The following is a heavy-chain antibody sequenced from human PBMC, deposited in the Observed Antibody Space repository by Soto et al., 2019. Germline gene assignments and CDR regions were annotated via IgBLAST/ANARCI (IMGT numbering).Heavy chain of an antibody. D-gene: IGHD3-22*01. J-gene: IGHJ4*02. CDR2: INAGNGNT. Sequence: QVQLVQSGAEVKKPGASVKVSCKASGYTFTSYAMHWVRQAPGQRLEWMGWINAGNGNTKYSQKFQGRVTITRDTSASTAYMKLSSLRSEDTAVYYCARAAQDDDSSGYYYVYWGQGTLVTFSS. V-gene: IGHV1-3*01. CDR3: ARAAQDDDSSGYYYVY. CDR1: GYTFTSYA.